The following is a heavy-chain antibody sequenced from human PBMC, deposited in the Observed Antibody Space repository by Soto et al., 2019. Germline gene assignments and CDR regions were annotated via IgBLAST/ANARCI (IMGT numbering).Heavy chain of an antibody. CDR2: IYYSGNP. J-gene: IGHJ4*02. V-gene: IGHV4-39*01. CDR3: ARQRTSVVTQAYFDV. D-gene: IGHD2-21*02. Sequence: SETLSLTCTVTGDSISSRSYYCGWIRQPSGKGLEWIGSIYYSGNPYNNPAVRSRVSMSIDTSKDQFSLKLKSVTAADTAMYLCARQRTSVVTQAYFDVWGPGSLVTVSS. CDR1: GDSISSRSYY.